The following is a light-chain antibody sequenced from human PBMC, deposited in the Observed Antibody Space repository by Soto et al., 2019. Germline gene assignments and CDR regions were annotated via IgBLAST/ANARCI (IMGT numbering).Light chain of an antibody. J-gene: IGKJ5*01. CDR2: AAS. CDR1: ESISRH. V-gene: IGKV1-39*01. Sequence: DIQMTQSPSSFSASAGDRVTITCRAAESISRHLNWYQQKPGRAPDLLIYAASTLQNGVPSRFTGSGSGTEFTLTITGLQLEDFATYYCQQDYSTLATFGQGTRLEIK. CDR3: QQDYSTLAT.